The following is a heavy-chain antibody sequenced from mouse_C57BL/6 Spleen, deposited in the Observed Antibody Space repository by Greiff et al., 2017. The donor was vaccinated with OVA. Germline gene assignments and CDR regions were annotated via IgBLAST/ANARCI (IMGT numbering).Heavy chain of an antibody. Sequence: EVKLVESGEGLVKPGGSLKLSCAASGFTFSSYAMSWVRQTPEKRLEWVAYISSGGDYIYYADTVKGRFTISRDNARNTLYLQMSSLKSEDTAMYYCTRGGGNYSYYAMDYWGQGTSVTVSS. CDR2: ISSGGDYI. CDR1: GFTFSSYA. D-gene: IGHD2-1*01. CDR3: TRGGGNYSYYAMDY. V-gene: IGHV5-9-1*02. J-gene: IGHJ4*01.